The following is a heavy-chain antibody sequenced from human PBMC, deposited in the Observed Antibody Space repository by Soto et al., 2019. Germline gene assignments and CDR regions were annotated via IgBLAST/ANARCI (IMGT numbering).Heavy chain of an antibody. Sequence: SETLSLTCTVSGGSISSSSYYWGWIRQPPGKGLERIGSIYYSGSTYYNPSLKSRVTISVDTSKNQFSLKLSSVTAADTAVYYCARQAAGDYDFWSGYYSHYYFDYWGQGTLVTVSS. CDR1: GGSISSSSYY. D-gene: IGHD3-3*01. V-gene: IGHV4-39*01. CDR2: IYYSGST. J-gene: IGHJ4*02. CDR3: ARQAAGDYDFWSGYYSHYYFDY.